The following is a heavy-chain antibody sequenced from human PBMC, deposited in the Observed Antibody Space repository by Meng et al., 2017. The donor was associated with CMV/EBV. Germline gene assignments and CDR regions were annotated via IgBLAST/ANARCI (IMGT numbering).Heavy chain of an antibody. CDR3: ARDSHYDALY. J-gene: IGHJ4*02. Sequence: EVQLVESGGGLVKPWGSLALSCAASGVTFSSYSMNWVRQAPGKGLEWGSSISSSSSYIYYADSVMGRLTISRDNAKNSLYLQMNSLRAEDTAVYYCARDSHYDALYWGQGTLVTVSS. CDR2: ISSSSSYI. CDR1: GVTFSSYS. V-gene: IGHV3-21*01. D-gene: IGHD4/OR15-4a*01.